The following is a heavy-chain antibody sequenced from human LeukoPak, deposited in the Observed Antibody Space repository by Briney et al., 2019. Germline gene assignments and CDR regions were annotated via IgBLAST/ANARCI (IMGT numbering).Heavy chain of an antibody. J-gene: IGHJ1*01. CDR1: GFTFSSYA. CDR3: AKDQARYSSGWCFVWYSLEYFQH. D-gene: IGHD6-19*01. Sequence: GGSLRLSCAASGFTFSSYAMSWVRQAPGKGLEWVSAISGSGGSTYYADSVKGRFTISRDNSKNTLYLQMNSLRAEDTAVYYCAKDQARYSSGWCFVWYSLEYFQHWGQGTLVTVSS. CDR2: ISGSGGST. V-gene: IGHV3-23*01.